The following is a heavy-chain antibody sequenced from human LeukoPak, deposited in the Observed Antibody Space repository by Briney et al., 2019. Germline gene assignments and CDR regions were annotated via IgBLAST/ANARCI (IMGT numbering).Heavy chain of an antibody. J-gene: IGHJ4*02. CDR1: GFTFSSYG. V-gene: IGHV3-33*01. D-gene: IGHD6-13*01. CDR3: ARDRDSSSWYYLDY. Sequence: GGSLRLSCAASGFTFSSYGMHWVRQAPGKGLEWVAVIWYDGSNKYYADSVKGRFTISRDNSKNMLYLQTNSLRAEDTAVYYCARDRDSSSWYYLDYWGQGALVTVSS. CDR2: IWYDGSNK.